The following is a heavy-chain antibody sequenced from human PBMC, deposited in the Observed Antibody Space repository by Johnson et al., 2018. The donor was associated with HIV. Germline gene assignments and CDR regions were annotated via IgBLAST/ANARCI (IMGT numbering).Heavy chain of an antibody. J-gene: IGHJ3*02. V-gene: IGHV3-30-3*01. CDR2: ISYDGSNK. CDR1: GLNFSDFS. D-gene: IGHD2-15*01. CDR3: ARAGIVFDI. Sequence: QMQLVESGGGVVQPGRSMKLSCAASGLNFSDFSMHWVRQAPGEGLEWVAVISYDGSNKYYADSVKGQFTISRDNSKNTLYLQLNSLTAEDTAVYYCARAGIVFDIWGQGTMVTVSS.